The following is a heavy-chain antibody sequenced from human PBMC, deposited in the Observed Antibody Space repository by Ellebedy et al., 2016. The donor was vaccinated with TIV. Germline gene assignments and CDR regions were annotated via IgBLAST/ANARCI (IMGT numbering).Heavy chain of an antibody. Sequence: GESLKISCAASGFTFSAFAMHWVRQAPGKGLEWLSVISADGSGTYHADSVKARFTITRDNSKNTLYLQMNRLRTDDTAVYFCAKGSSSGFNYDRVGFGYWGQGTLVTVSS. D-gene: IGHD3-22*01. CDR3: AKGSSSGFNYDRVGFGY. J-gene: IGHJ4*02. CDR2: ISADGSGT. V-gene: IGHV3-23*01. CDR1: GFTFSAFA.